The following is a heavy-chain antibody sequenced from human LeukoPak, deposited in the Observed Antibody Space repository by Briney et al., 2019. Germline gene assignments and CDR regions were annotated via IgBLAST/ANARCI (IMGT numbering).Heavy chain of an antibody. V-gene: IGHV3-9*01. J-gene: IGHJ4*02. Sequence: TGGSLRLSCAASGFTFDDYAMHWVRQAPGKGLEWVSGISWNSGSIGYADSVKGRFTISRDNAKNSLYLQMNSLRAEDTAVYYCARGQQWLAAYWGQGTLVTVSS. CDR2: ISWNSGSI. D-gene: IGHD6-19*01. CDR1: GFTFDDYA. CDR3: ARGQQWLAAY.